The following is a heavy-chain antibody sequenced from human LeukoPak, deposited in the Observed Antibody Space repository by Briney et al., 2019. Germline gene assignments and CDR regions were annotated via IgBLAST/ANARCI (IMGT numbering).Heavy chain of an antibody. Sequence: GGSLRLSCAASGFTVSSNYMSWVRQAPGKGLEWVSVIYSGGSAYYADSVKGRFTISRDNSKNTLYLQMNSLRAEDTAVYYCARVARDKWLIVPNWGQGTLVTVSS. D-gene: IGHD3-22*01. CDR3: ARVARDKWLIVPN. J-gene: IGHJ4*02. CDR1: GFTVSSNY. V-gene: IGHV3-66*01. CDR2: IYSGGSA.